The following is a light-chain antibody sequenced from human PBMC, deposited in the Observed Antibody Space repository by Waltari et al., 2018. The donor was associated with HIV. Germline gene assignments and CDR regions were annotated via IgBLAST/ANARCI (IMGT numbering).Light chain of an antibody. Sequence: EIVLTQSTATLSLSPGERATLSCRASKSIAAYLALYQQKPGQAPRLLIADASNRATGVQARFSGSGSGTDFTLTISSLEPEDFAVYYCQRRTNWLFGGGTKVEIK. CDR3: QRRTNWL. CDR2: DAS. CDR1: KSIAAY. V-gene: IGKV3-11*01. J-gene: IGKJ4*01.